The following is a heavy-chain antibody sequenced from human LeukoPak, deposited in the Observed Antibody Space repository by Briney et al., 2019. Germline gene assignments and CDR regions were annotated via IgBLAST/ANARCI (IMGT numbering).Heavy chain of an antibody. J-gene: IGHJ3*02. D-gene: IGHD2-15*01. V-gene: IGHV4-34*01. CDR3: ARRMKLAAKGDAFDI. Sequence: SETLSLTCAVYGGSFSGYYWSWIRQPPGKGLEWIGSIYYSGSTNYNPSLKSRVTISIDASRSHFSLKLNSVTAADTAVYYCARRMKLAAKGDAFDIWGQGTMVTVSS. CDR2: IYYSGST. CDR1: GGSFSGYY.